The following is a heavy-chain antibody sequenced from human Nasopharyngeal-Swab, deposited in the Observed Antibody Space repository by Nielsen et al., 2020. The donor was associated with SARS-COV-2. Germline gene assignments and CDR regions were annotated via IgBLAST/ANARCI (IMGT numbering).Heavy chain of an antibody. Sequence: GSLRLSCTVSGNSIRNYSWNWIRQPPGKGLEWIGYIYDSGNTNYNSFLKSRVTIPVDTSKNQFSLKLSSVTAADTAVYYCARAQDFWSPFDYWGQGALVTVSS. V-gene: IGHV4-59*01. CDR1: GNSIRNYS. J-gene: IGHJ4*02. CDR2: IYDSGNT. D-gene: IGHD3-3*01. CDR3: ARAQDFWSPFDY.